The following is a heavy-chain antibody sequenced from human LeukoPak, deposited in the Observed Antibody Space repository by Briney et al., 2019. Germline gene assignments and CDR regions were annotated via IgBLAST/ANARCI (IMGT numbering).Heavy chain of an antibody. Sequence: SETLSLTCTVSGGSISSGSYYWRWIRQPAGKGLEWIGRIYTSGSTNYNPSLKSRVTISVDTSKNQFSLKLSSVTAADTAVYYCARATGYYYGSGSIFDYWGQGTLVTVSS. V-gene: IGHV4-61*02. J-gene: IGHJ4*02. CDR1: GGSISSGSYY. CDR2: IYTSGST. D-gene: IGHD3-10*01. CDR3: ARATGYYYGSGSIFDY.